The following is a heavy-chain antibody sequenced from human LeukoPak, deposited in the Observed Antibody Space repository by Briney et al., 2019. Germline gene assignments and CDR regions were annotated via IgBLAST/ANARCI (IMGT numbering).Heavy chain of an antibody. CDR1: GYTFTSYA. Sequence: ASVKVSCKASGYTFTSYAMNWVRQAPGQGLEWMGWINTNTGNPTYAQGFTGRFVFSLDTSVSTAYLQISSLKAEDTAVYYCASGGDIAVAGMGFDYWGQGTLVTVSS. CDR3: ASGGDIAVAGMGFDY. CDR2: INTNTGNP. J-gene: IGHJ4*02. V-gene: IGHV7-4-1*02. D-gene: IGHD6-19*01.